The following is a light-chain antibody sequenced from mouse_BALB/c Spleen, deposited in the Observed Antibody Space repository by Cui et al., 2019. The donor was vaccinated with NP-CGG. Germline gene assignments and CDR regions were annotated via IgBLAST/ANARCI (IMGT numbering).Light chain of an antibody. CDR3: ALWYSNHWV. V-gene: IGLV1*01. CDR2: GTN. J-gene: IGLJ1*01. Sequence: QAVVTQESAPTTSPGETVTLTCRSSTGAVTTRNYANWVQEKPDHLFTGLIGGTNNRAPGVPARFSGSLIGGKAALTITGAQTEDEAIYFCALWYSNHWVFGGGTKLTVL. CDR1: TGAVTTRNY.